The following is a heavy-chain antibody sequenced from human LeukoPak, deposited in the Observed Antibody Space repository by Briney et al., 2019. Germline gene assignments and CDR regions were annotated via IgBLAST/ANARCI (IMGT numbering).Heavy chain of an antibody. J-gene: IGHJ2*01. Sequence: GESLKISCKGSGYSFTSYWIGWVRQMPGKGLEWMGIIYPGDSDTRYSPSFQGQVTISADKSISTAYLQWSSLKASDTAMYYCARDGHYGGNSGWYFDLWGRGTLVTVSS. CDR1: GYSFTSYW. CDR2: IYPGDSDT. CDR3: ARDGHYGGNSGWYFDL. D-gene: IGHD4-23*01. V-gene: IGHV5-51*01.